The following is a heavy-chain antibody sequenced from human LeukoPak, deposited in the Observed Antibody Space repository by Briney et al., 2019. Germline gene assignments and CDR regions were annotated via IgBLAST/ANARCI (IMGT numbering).Heavy chain of an antibody. CDR3: ARVVGLGYYYGR. Sequence: PSETLSLTCTVSGGSISSYYWSWIRQPPGKGLEWIGYIYYSWSTNYNPSLKSRVTISVDTSKNQFSLKLSSVTAADTAVYYCARVVGLGYYYGRWGQGTLVTVSS. D-gene: IGHD3-10*01. CDR1: GGSISSYY. J-gene: IGHJ4*02. CDR2: IYYSWST. V-gene: IGHV4-59*01.